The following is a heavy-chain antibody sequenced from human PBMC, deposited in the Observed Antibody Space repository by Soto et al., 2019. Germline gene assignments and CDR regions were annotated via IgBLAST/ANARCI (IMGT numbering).Heavy chain of an antibody. V-gene: IGHV3-23*01. CDR1: GFTFGNYA. D-gene: IGHD3-3*01. CDR2: MSGSGGHI. CDR3: AKCDKFDFWGTFNCFDP. J-gene: IGHJ5*02. Sequence: GGSLRLSCAASGFTFGNYAMSWVRQTPGKGLEWVSSMSGSGGHIYYTHTVKGRFTISRDNSKNTLFLQMNSLRADDTAVCYCAKCDKFDFWGTFNCFDPWGQGTLVTVSP.